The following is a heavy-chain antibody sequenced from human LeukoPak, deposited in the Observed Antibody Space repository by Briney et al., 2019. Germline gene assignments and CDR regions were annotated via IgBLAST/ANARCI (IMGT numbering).Heavy chain of an antibody. CDR1: GFTFSSYR. J-gene: IGHJ4*02. CDR3: ARDTRTFDY. V-gene: IGHV3-7*01. Sequence: PGGSLRLSCAASGFTFSSYRMNWVRQAPGKELEWVANIKQDGSEKYYVDSVKGRFTISRDNAKNSLFLQMNSLRAEDTAVYYCARDTRTFDYWGQGTLVTVSS. CDR2: IKQDGSEK. D-gene: IGHD1-26*01.